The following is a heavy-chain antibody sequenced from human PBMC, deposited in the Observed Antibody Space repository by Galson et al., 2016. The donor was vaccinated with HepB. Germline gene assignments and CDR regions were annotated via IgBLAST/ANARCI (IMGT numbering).Heavy chain of an antibody. V-gene: IGHV1-3*01. Sequence: SVKVSCKASGYTFTTYGIHWVRQAPGQRLEWMGWINAGNGNTKYSQKFQGRVTITRDTSASTANMELSSQRSEDTAVYFCARDLKNYYDSSGYDYRWFDPWGQGTLVTVSS. CDR2: INAGNGNT. D-gene: IGHD3-22*01. J-gene: IGHJ5*02. CDR3: ARDLKNYYDSSGYDYRWFDP. CDR1: GYTFTTYG.